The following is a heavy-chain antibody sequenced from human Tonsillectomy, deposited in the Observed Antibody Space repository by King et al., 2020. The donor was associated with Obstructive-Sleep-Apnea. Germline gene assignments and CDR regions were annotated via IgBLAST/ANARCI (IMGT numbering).Heavy chain of an antibody. CDR2: INPADSDT. V-gene: IGHV5-51*01. D-gene: IGHD2/OR15-2a*01. J-gene: IGHJ6*02. CDR1: GYTFANNW. CDR3: ARHLSWARGMDV. Sequence: VKLVESGAEVKKPGESLKISCKGSGYTFANNWIAWVRQMPGKGLEWMGIINPADSDTRYSPSFRGQVTISADKSISTASLQWSSLKASDSAIYFCARHLSWARGMDVWGQGTTVTVSS.